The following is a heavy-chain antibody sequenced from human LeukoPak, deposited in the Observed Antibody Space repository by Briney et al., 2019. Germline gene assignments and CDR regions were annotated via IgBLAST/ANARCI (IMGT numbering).Heavy chain of an antibody. CDR3: ARDRHNGGSTGDWFDP. CDR2: ISAYNGNT. V-gene: IGHV1-18*01. D-gene: IGHD4-23*01. Sequence: ASVRVSCKASGYTLTSFGITWVRQAPGQGLEWMGWISAYNGNTNYAQKLQGRVTMTTDTSTSTAYMELRSLRSDDTAVYYCARDRHNGGSTGDWFDPWGQGTLVTVSS. CDR1: GYTLTSFG. J-gene: IGHJ5*02.